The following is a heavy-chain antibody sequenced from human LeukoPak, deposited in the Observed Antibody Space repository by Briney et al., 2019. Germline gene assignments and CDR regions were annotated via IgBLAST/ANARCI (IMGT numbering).Heavy chain of an antibody. CDR1: GGTFSSYA. D-gene: IGHD2-21*02. CDR2: IIPIFGIA. Sequence: SVKVSCKASGGTFSSYAISWVRQAPGQGLEWMGRIIPIFGIANYAQKFQGRVTITADKSTSTAYMELSSLRSEDTAVYYRASSRRGVVVTAMDYYYGMDVWGQGTTVTVSS. CDR3: ASSRRGVVVTAMDYYYGMDV. V-gene: IGHV1-69*04. J-gene: IGHJ6*02.